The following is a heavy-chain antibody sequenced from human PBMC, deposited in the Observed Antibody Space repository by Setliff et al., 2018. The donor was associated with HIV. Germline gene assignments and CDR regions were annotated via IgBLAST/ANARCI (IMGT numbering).Heavy chain of an antibody. CDR3: ARVRLYNSALDY. Sequence: SCAASGFTVSSYYMAWVRQAPGKGLEWVSTIYSDGSAYHADSVKGRFTLSRDTSKNTLSLQMNTLRPEDTAVYFCARVRLYNSALDYWGQGTLVTVSS. D-gene: IGHD3-22*01. CDR1: GFTVSSYY. J-gene: IGHJ4*02. V-gene: IGHV3-66*02. CDR2: IYSDGSA.